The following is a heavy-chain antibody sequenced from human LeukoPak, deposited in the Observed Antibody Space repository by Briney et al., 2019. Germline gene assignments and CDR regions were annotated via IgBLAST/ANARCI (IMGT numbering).Heavy chain of an antibody. CDR2: INRDGSST. Sequence: GGSLRLSCAASGIIFSNYWMHWVRQAPGKGLVWVSRINRDGSSTSYADSVKGRFTISRDNAKNTLYLQMNSLRAEDTAVYYCARGRGYYGSGSYFFDYWGQGTLVTVSS. V-gene: IGHV3-74*01. D-gene: IGHD3-10*01. CDR3: ARGRGYYGSGSYFFDY. J-gene: IGHJ4*02. CDR1: GIIFSNYW.